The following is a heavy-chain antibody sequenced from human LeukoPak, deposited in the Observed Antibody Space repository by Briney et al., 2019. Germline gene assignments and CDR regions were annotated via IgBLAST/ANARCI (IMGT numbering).Heavy chain of an antibody. CDR1: GSTFTANY. CDR2: INTSGGST. D-gene: IGHD6-19*01. CDR3: ARSPGRALAGNFDY. Sequence: ASVKLSCNTSGSTFTANYKHCVRQAHGQGLEWMGIINTSGGSTNYAQKFQGRVTMTRDTSTSTVYMELSSLRSEDTAVYYCARSPGRALAGNFDYWGQGTLVTVSS. J-gene: IGHJ4*02. V-gene: IGHV1-46*01.